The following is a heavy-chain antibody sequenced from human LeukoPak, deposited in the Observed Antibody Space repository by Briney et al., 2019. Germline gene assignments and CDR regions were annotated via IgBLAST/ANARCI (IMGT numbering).Heavy chain of an antibody. CDR1: GGSISGYL. CDR3: ARGRDGYNLGFDY. D-gene: IGHD5-24*01. V-gene: IGHV4-59*01. CDR2: IYYSGST. Sequence: PSETLSLTCTVSGGSISGYLWSWIRQPPEKGLEWIAYIYYSGSTDYSPSLKSRVTISVDTSKNQFSLKLSSVTAADTAVYYCARGRDGYNLGFDYWGQGTLVTVSS. J-gene: IGHJ4*02.